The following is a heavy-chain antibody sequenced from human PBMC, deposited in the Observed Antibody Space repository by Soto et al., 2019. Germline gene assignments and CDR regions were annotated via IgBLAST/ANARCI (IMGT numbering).Heavy chain of an antibody. V-gene: IGHV1-8*01. D-gene: IGHD4-4*01. CDR2: MNPNSGNT. CDR1: GYTFTSYD. CDR3: ARRRMGTVTTTGWFDP. J-gene: IGHJ5*02. Sequence: QVQLVQSGAEVKKPGASVKVSCKASGYTFTSYDINWVRQATGQGLEWLGWMNPNSGNTGYAQKFQGRVTMTRNTSISTAYMELSSLRSEATAVYYCARRRMGTVTTTGWFDPWGQGTLVTVSS.